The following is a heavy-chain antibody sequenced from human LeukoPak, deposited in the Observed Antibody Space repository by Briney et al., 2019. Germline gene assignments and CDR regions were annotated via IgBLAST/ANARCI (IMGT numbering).Heavy chain of an antibody. D-gene: IGHD4-17*01. CDR1: GFTFSSYG. CDR2: IKWDGDST. Sequence: GGSLRLSCGASGFTFSSYGMSWVRQAPGKGLEWVSAIKWDGDSTGYADSVKGRFTVSRDNVKNTLYLQMNSLRVEDTALYYCARAQTYGDSRLLLDYWGQGTLVTVSS. V-gene: IGHV3-20*04. CDR3: ARAQTYGDSRLLLDY. J-gene: IGHJ4*02.